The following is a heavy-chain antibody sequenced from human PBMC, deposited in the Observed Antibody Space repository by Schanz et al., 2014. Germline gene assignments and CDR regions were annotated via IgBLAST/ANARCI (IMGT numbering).Heavy chain of an antibody. V-gene: IGHV1-69*04. CDR3: ARGGGPEDVFDI. CDR1: GYTLKNYG. J-gene: IGHJ3*02. CDR2: IIPILGIA. Sequence: QAQLMQSGPELKRPGASVKVSCTASGYTLKNYGISWVRQAPGQGLEWMGRIIPILGIANYAQKFQGRVTITADKSTSTAYMELSSLRSDDTAVYYCARGGGPEDVFDIWGQGTILTVSS. D-gene: IGHD5-12*01.